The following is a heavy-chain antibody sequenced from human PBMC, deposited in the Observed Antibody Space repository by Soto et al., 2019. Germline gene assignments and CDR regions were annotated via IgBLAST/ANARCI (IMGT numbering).Heavy chain of an antibody. V-gene: IGHV4-30-4*01. D-gene: IGHD2-21*02. J-gene: IGHJ5*02. Sequence: SETLSLTCTVSGGSISSGDYYWSWIRQPPGKGLEWIGYIYYSGSTYCNPSLKSRVTISVDTSKNQFSLKLSSVTAADTAVYYCARVYGGNSVSYWFDPWGQGTLVTVSS. CDR1: GGSISSGDYY. CDR3: ARVYGGNSVSYWFDP. CDR2: IYYSGST.